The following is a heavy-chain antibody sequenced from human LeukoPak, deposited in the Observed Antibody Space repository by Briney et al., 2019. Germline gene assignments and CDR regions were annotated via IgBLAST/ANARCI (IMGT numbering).Heavy chain of an antibody. CDR1: GFTFSSFG. J-gene: IGHJ4*02. Sequence: PGGSLRLSCAASGFTFSSFGIHWVRQAPGKGLEWVALISYDGSNQYYADSVKGRFTISRDNSKNTLYLQMNSLRAEDTAVYYCAKGYSYDSSGYYQHFDHWGQGTLVTVSS. D-gene: IGHD3-22*01. CDR2: ISYDGSNQ. V-gene: IGHV3-30*18. CDR3: AKGYSYDSSGYYQHFDH.